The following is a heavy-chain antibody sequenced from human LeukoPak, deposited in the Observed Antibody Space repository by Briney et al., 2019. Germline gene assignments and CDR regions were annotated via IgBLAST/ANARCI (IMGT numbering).Heavy chain of an antibody. J-gene: IGHJ4*02. Sequence: GESLKISCKGSGYSFTNYWIGWVRQMPGKGLKWMGIIYPGDSDARYSPSFQGQVTISADKSISTAYLQWSSLKASDTAMYYCAKRRDLYSGSYYPFDYWGQGTLVTVSS. CDR1: GYSFTNYW. D-gene: IGHD1-26*01. V-gene: IGHV5-51*01. CDR2: IYPGDSDA. CDR3: AKRRDLYSGSYYPFDY.